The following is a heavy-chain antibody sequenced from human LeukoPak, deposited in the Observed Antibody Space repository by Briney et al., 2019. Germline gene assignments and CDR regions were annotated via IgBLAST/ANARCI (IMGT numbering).Heavy chain of an antibody. CDR3: ARMLRYFDWSGSY. CDR2: IDNSGTT. V-gene: IGHV4-31*03. CDR1: GDSISSGDYY. J-gene: IGHJ4*02. Sequence: PSETLSLTCIVSGDSISSGDYYWSWIRQRPGKGLESIGYIDNSGTTYYNPSLKSRVTISVDTSQNQFSLKLSSVTAADTAVYYCARMLRYFDWSGSYWGQGTLVTVSS. D-gene: IGHD3-9*01.